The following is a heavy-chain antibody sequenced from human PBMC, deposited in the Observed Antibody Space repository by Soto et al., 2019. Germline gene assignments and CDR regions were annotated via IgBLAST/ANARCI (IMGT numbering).Heavy chain of an antibody. Sequence: ASVKVSCKASGYTFTSYGISWVRQAPGQGLEWMGWISAYNGNTNYAQKLQGRVTMTTDTSTSTAYMELRSLRSDDTAVYYCAREYSSSSGGYYYGMDVWGQGTTVTVSS. CDR1: GYTFTSYG. CDR2: ISAYNGNT. J-gene: IGHJ6*02. CDR3: AREYSSSSGGYYYGMDV. V-gene: IGHV1-18*01. D-gene: IGHD6-6*01.